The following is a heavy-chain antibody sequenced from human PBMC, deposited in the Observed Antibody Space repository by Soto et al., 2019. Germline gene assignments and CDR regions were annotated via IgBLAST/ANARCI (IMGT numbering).Heavy chain of an antibody. D-gene: IGHD6-13*01. J-gene: IGHJ5*02. CDR3: ARAPGIAAAGTAGWFDP. Sequence: QVQLQESGPGLVKPSETLSLTCTVSGGSISSYYWSWIRQPPGKGLEWIGYIYYSGSTNYNPSLKSRVTIALDTSKNQFSLKLSSVTAAYTAVYYCARAPGIAAAGTAGWFDPWGQGTLVTVSS. CDR1: GGSISSYY. V-gene: IGHV4-59*01. CDR2: IYYSGST.